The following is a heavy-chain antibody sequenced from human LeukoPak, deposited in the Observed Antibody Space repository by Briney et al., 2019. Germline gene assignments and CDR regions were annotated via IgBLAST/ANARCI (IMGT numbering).Heavy chain of an antibody. Sequence: SEILSLTCAVYGGSFSGYYWSWIRQPPGKGLEWIGEINHSGSTNYNPSLKSRVTISVDTSKNQFSLKLSSVTAADTAVYYCARLSWWARWFDPWGQGTLVTVSS. V-gene: IGHV4-34*01. J-gene: IGHJ5*02. CDR1: GGSFSGYY. CDR3: ARLSWWARWFDP. CDR2: INHSGST. D-gene: IGHD2-15*01.